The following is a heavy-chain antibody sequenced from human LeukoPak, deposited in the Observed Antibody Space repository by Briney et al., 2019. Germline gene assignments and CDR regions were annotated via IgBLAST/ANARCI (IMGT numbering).Heavy chain of an antibody. CDR2: IYYSGST. CDR3: ARGWGRYCSSTSCYGPHPFDY. D-gene: IGHD2-2*01. V-gene: IGHV4-39*01. Sequence: PSETLSLTRTVSGGSISTSSYYWGWVRQPPGRGLEWIGSIYYSGSTYYNPSLKSRVTIFVDTSKNQFSLKLSSVTAADTAVYYCARGWGRYCSSTSCYGPHPFDYWGQGTLVTVSS. J-gene: IGHJ4*02. CDR1: GGSISTSSYY.